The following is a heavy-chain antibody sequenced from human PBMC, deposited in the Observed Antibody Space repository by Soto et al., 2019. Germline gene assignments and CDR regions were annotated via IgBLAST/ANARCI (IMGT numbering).Heavy chain of an antibody. CDR2: ISSSSSYI. D-gene: IGHD6-6*01. Sequence: GGSLRLSCAASGFTFSSYSMNWVRQAPGKGLEWVSSISSSSSYIYYADSVKGRFTISRDNAKNSLYLQMNSLRAEDTAVYYCARDAGIAARLAFDICGQGTMVTVSS. J-gene: IGHJ3*02. CDR3: ARDAGIAARLAFDI. V-gene: IGHV3-21*01. CDR1: GFTFSSYS.